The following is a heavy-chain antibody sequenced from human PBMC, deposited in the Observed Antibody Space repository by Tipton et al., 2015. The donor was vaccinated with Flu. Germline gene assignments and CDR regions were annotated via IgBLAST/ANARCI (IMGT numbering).Heavy chain of an antibody. Sequence: TLSLTCTVSGGSVRSGSYYWSWIRQPAGKGLEWIGRSYATGETKYNPSLKSRVTISLDASKNQFSLRLNSVTAADTAVYYCARERLGEYNSSGYSDSWGRGGLVTVAS. D-gene: IGHD3-22*01. CDR2: SYATGET. J-gene: IGHJ4*02. CDR3: ARERLGEYNSSGYSDS. V-gene: IGHV4-61*02. CDR1: GGSVRSGSYY.